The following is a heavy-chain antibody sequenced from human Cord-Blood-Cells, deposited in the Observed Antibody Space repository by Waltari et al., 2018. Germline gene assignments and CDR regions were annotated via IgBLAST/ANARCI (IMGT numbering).Heavy chain of an antibody. Sequence: QVQLVQSGAEVKKPGASAKVSCKASGYTFTSYALHWVRQDPGQRLEWMGWINAGSGNTKYSQKFQGRVTITRDTSASTAYMELSSLRSADTAVYYCARAYVTAARPAFDIWGQGTMVTVSS. CDR1: GYTFTSYA. D-gene: IGHD6-6*01. J-gene: IGHJ3*02. V-gene: IGHV1-3*01. CDR3: ARAYVTAARPAFDI. CDR2: INAGSGNT.